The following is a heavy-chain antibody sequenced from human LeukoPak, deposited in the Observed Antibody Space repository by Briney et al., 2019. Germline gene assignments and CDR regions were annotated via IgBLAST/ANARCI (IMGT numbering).Heavy chain of an antibody. CDR2: IYVTEST. CDR1: GGSITSYY. J-gene: IGHJ4*02. CDR3: ARGSYYYDSSGYYT. V-gene: IGHV4-4*07. D-gene: IGHD3-22*01. Sequence: SETLSLTCTVSGGSITSYYWSWIRQPAGKGLEWIGRIYVTESTTYNPSLKSRVTISIDTSKNQFSLKLTSVTAADTAVYYCARGSYYYDSSGYYTWGQGTLVTVSS.